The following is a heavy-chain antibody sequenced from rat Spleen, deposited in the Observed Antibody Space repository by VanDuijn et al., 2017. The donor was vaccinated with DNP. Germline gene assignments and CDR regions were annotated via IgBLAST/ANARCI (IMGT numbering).Heavy chain of an antibody. CDR3: TRDGPPYYGVPFDY. CDR1: GFTFSNYD. CDR2: ISYDSGDT. D-gene: IGHD1-7*01. V-gene: IGHV5-20*01. J-gene: IGHJ2*01. Sequence: EVQLVESGGGLVQPGRSLKLSCAASGFTFSNYDMAWVRQAPTKGLEWVASISYDSGDTYYRDSVKGRFTISRDNANSILNLQMTSLRSEDTATYYCTRDGPPYYGVPFDYWGQGVMVTVSS.